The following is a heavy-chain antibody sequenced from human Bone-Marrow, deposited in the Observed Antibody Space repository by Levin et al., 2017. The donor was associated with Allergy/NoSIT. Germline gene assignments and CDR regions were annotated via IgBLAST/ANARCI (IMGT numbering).Heavy chain of an antibody. Sequence: SCAASGFTFADYAMFWIRQRPGKGLEWVSGISWNSGSIGYGDSVKGRFTISRDNAKNFLYLQMNSLKTEDTALYYCARADYPGITLSGARRWGKGIQVTVSS. CDR2: ISWNSGSI. D-gene: IGHD6-19*01. CDR3: ARADYPGITLSGARR. J-gene: IGHJ4*02. V-gene: IGHV3-9*01. CDR1: GFTFADYA.